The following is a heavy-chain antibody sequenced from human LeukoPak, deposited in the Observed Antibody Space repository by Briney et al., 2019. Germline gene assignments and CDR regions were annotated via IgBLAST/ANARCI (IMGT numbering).Heavy chain of an antibody. J-gene: IGHJ4*02. CDR1: GFIVSSSY. Sequence: PGGSLRLSCAASGFIVSSSYMSWVRQAPEKGLEWVSVIYSGGTTYYHDSVRGRLTISRDNSMNALSLQMNAWRAADTALYYCARGHIGTYHYFDYWGQGTLVTVSS. CDR3: ARGHIGTYHYFDY. D-gene: IGHD1-26*01. CDR2: IYSGGTT. V-gene: IGHV3-53*01.